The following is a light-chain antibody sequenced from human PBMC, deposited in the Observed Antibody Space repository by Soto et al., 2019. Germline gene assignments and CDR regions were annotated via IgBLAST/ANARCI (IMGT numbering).Light chain of an antibody. CDR1: QH. J-gene: IGKJ3*01. CDR3: QKCDYLPI. CDR2: DAA. V-gene: IGKV1-33*01. Sequence: DIQMTQSPSSLSASVGDRVTITCQASQHKPGKAPKLLIYDAAILEAGVPSRFSGSGSGTDFTFTISSRQPEDVATYYCQKCDYLPIFGPGTTVDFK.